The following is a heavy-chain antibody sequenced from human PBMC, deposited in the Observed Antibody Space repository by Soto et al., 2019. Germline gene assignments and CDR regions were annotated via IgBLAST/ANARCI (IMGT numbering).Heavy chain of an antibody. Sequence: GGSLRLSCAASGFTFSSYGMHWVRQAPGKGLEWVAVIWYDGSNKYYADSVKGRFNISRDNSKNTLYLQMNSLRVEDTAVYYCARDLDGSGSYYDYWGQGTLVTVSS. V-gene: IGHV3-33*01. CDR1: GFTFSSYG. CDR2: IWYDGSNK. CDR3: ARDLDGSGSYYDY. D-gene: IGHD3-10*01. J-gene: IGHJ4*02.